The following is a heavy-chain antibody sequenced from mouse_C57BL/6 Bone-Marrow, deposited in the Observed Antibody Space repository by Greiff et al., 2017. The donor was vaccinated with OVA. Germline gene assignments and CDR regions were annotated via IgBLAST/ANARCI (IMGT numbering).Heavy chain of an antibody. CDR2: IDPSDSYT. V-gene: IGHV1-69*01. CDR1: GYTFTSYW. D-gene: IGHD2-2*01. Sequence: QVQLQQPGAELVMPGASVKLSCKASGYTFTSYWMHCVKQRPGQGLEWIGEIDPSDSYTNYNQKFKGKSTLTVDKSSSTAYMQLSSLTSEDSAVYYCARESTMVTPWFAYWGQGTLVTVSA. J-gene: IGHJ3*01. CDR3: ARESTMVTPWFAY.